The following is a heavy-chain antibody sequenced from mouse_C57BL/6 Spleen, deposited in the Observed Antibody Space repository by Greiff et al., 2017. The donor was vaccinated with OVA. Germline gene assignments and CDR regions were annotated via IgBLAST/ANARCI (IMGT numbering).Heavy chain of an antibody. Sequence: VQLKESGAELVRPGSSVKMSCKTSGYTFTSYGINWVKQRPGQGLEWIGYIYLGNGYTEYNEKFKGKATLTSDTSSSTAYMQLSSLTSEDSAIYFCARGGDMITTKDYFDYGGQGTTLTVSS. CDR1: GYTFTSYG. D-gene: IGHD2-4*01. CDR2: IYLGNGYT. V-gene: IGHV1-58*01. J-gene: IGHJ2*01. CDR3: ARGGDMITTKDYFDY.